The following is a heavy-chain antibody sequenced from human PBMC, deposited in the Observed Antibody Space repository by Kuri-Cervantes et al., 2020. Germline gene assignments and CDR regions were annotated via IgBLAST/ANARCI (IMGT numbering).Heavy chain of an antibody. Sequence: ASVQVSCKASGGTFSSYGISWVRQAPGQGLEWMGWISAYNGNTNYAQKLQGRVTMTTDTSTSTAYMELRSLRSDDTAVYYCARTTYYYGSVDYWCQGTLVTVSS. V-gene: IGHV1-18*01. D-gene: IGHD3-10*01. J-gene: IGHJ4*02. CDR2: ISAYNGNT. CDR3: ARTTYYYGSVDY. CDR1: GGTFSSYG.